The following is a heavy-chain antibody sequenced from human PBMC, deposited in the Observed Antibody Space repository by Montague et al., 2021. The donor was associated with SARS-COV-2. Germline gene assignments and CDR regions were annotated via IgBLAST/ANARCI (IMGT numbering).Heavy chain of an antibody. CDR3: GRKGSGRSDLAY. V-gene: IGHV4-4*02. J-gene: IGHJ4*02. CDR1: GDSISTANW. CDR2: IYYTGST. Sequence: SETLSLTCDVSGDSISTANWWTWVRLPPGKGLVWVGEIYYTGSTKYKPSFKSRISMSDDKSWNHLSLRLTSVTAADTAIYYCGRKGSGRSDLAYWGQGTLVTVSS. D-gene: IGHD1-26*01.